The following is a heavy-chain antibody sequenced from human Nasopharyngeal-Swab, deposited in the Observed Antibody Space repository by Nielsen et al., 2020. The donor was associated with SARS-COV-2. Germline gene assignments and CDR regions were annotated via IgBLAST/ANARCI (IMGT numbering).Heavy chain of an antibody. D-gene: IGHD3-22*01. CDR2: INPSGGST. Sequence: ASVKVSCKASGYTFTSYYMHWVRQAPGQGLEWMGIINPSGGSTSYAQKFQGRVTMTRDTSTCTVYMELSSLRSEDTAVYYCARDQIGDSSGYDFDYWGQGTLVTVSS. CDR3: ARDQIGDSSGYDFDY. CDR1: GYTFTSYY. J-gene: IGHJ4*02. V-gene: IGHV1-46*01.